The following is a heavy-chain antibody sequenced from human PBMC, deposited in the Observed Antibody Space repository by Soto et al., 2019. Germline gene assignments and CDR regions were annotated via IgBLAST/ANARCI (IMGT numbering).Heavy chain of an antibody. V-gene: IGHV1-18*01. CDR2: ISPYNGNT. J-gene: IGHJ6*02. CDR3: AREVEQQETMARGAIKYFHYFYGMDV. Sequence: GASVKVSCKASGYTFMTYGISWVRQAPGQGLEWMGWISPYNGNTDYAQELQGRVTMTRDTSTSTAYMELRSLRSDDTAVYYCAREVEQQETMARGAIKYFHYFYGMDVWGQGTTVTVS. D-gene: IGHD3-10*01. CDR1: GYTFMTYG.